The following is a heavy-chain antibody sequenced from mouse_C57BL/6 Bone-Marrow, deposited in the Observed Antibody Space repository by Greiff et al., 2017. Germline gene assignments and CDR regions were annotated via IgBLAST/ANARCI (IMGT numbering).Heavy chain of an antibody. CDR2: INPGGGYT. Sequence: QVQLQQSGAELARPGASVKMSCKASGYTFTSYTMHWVKQRPGQGLEWIGYINPGGGYTKYNKKFKGKATLTADKSSSTAYMQLSSLTSEDSAVYYCARGSCYGSVFADWGKGTLVTVSA. CDR1: GYTFTSYT. J-gene: IGHJ3*01. D-gene: IGHD1-1*01. CDR3: ARGSCYGSVFAD. V-gene: IGHV1-4*01.